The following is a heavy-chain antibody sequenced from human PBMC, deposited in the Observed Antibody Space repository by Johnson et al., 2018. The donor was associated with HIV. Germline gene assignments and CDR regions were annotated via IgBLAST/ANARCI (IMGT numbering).Heavy chain of an antibody. J-gene: IGHJ3*02. CDR3: ARACRDGYTCDAFDI. V-gene: IGHV3-66*01. D-gene: IGHD5-24*01. CDR1: GFTVSSNY. CDR2: IFSGGST. Sequence: VQLVESGGGVVQPGGSLRLSCAASGFTVSSNYMSWVRQAPGKGLEWVSVIFSGGSTYYADFVKGRFTISRDNSKNTLYLQMNSLRAEDTAVYYCARACRDGYTCDAFDIWGQGTMVTVSS.